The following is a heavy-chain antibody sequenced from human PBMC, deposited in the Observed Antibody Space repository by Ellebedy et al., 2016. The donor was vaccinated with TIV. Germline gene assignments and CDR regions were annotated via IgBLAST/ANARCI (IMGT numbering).Heavy chain of an antibody. CDR2: ISSSGSTI. Sequence: GESLKISCAASGFTFSSYSMNWVRQAPGKGLEWVSYISSSGSTIYYADSVKGRFTISRDNAKNSLYLQMNSLRAEDTAVYYCARVPRGYSYGSGGYFDYWGQGTLVTVSS. D-gene: IGHD5-18*01. J-gene: IGHJ4*02. CDR1: GFTFSSYS. V-gene: IGHV3-48*01. CDR3: ARVPRGYSYGSGGYFDY.